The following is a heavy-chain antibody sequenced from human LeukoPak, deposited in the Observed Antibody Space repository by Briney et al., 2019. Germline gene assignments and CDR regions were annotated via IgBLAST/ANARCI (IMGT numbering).Heavy chain of an antibody. CDR2: ISAYNGNT. CDR3: ARGQDIVLMVYATHLYFDY. CDR1: GYTFTSYG. J-gene: IGHJ4*02. V-gene: IGHV1-18*01. D-gene: IGHD2-8*01. Sequence: ASVKVSCKASGYTFTSYGISWVRQAPGQGLEWMGWISAYNGNTNYAQKFQGRVTMTRDTSTSTVYMELSSLRSEDTAVYYCARGQDIVLMVYATHLYFDYWGQGTLVTVSS.